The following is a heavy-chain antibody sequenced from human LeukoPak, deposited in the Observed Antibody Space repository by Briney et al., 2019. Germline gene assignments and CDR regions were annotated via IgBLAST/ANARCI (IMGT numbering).Heavy chain of an antibody. J-gene: IGHJ6*02. V-gene: IGHV7-4-1*02. Sequence: ASVKVSCKASGYTFTGHAMNWVRQAPGQGPEWMGYINTKTGNPTYAQGFTGRFVFSLDTSVSTAYLQISSLKPEDTGVYYCARDRCSSTSCYHYYYGMDVWGQGTTVTVSS. D-gene: IGHD2-2*01. CDR3: ARDRCSSTSCYHYYYGMDV. CDR1: GYTFTGHA. CDR2: INTKTGNP.